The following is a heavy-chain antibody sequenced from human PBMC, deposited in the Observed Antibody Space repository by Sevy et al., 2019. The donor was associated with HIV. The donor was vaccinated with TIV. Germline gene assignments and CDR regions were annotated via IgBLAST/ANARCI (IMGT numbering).Heavy chain of an antibody. CDR3: ATLSGSYDTRTDAFDI. CDR2: FDPEDGET. D-gene: IGHD1-26*01. J-gene: IGHJ3*02. CDR1: GYTLTELS. Sequence: ASVKVSCKVSGYTLTELSMHWVRQAPGKGLEWMGGFDPEDGETIYAQKFQGRVTMTEDTSTDTAYMELSSLRSEDTAVYYCATLSGSYDTRTDAFDIWGHGTMVTVSS. V-gene: IGHV1-24*01.